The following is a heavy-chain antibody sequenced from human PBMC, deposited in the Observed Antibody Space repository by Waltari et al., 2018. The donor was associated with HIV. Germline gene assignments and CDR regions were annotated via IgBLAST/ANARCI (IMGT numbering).Heavy chain of an antibody. CDR1: GGSFNGFF. D-gene: IGHD3-9*01. V-gene: IGHV4-34*02. J-gene: IGHJ4*02. CDR3: ARGRRPYHNLFTGYTFYFDS. CDR2: ISHSGAT. Sequence: VQLQQWGGGLFNSSVTLSLPCAVYGGSFNGFFWTWLRQPPGRVLGRIGEISHSGATAYNPYLGGRATVSLDTTKNQFFVTLKSLTVADTATYFCARGRRPYHNLFTGYTFYFDSWGRGS.